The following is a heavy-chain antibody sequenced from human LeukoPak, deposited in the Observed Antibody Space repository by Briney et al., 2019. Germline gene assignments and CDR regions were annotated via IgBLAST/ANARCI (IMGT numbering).Heavy chain of an antibody. D-gene: IGHD2-21*02. CDR2: INHSGST. CDR3: ARAYCGGDCYIFDY. V-gene: IGHV4-34*01. Sequence: ASETLSLTCAVYGGSFSGYYWSWIRQPPGKGLEWIGEINHSGSTNYNPSLKSRVTISVDTSKNQFSLKLSSVTAADTAVYYCARAYCGGDCYIFDYWGQGTLVTVSS. J-gene: IGHJ4*02. CDR1: GGSFSGYY.